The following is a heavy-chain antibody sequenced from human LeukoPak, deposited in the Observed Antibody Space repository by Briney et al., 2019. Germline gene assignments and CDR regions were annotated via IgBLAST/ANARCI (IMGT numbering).Heavy chain of an antibody. J-gene: IGHJ5*02. CDR3: ARDRGGSSNNWFYP. Sequence: SQTLSLTCAVSGGSISSCGYSWGWIRQPPGKGLEWIVYIYHSGSTYYNPPLKSRVTISVDRSKNQFSLKLSSVTAADTAVYYCARDRGGSSNNWFYPWGQGTLVTVSS. CDR2: IYHSGST. V-gene: IGHV4-30-2*01. D-gene: IGHD3-16*01. CDR1: GGSISSCGYS.